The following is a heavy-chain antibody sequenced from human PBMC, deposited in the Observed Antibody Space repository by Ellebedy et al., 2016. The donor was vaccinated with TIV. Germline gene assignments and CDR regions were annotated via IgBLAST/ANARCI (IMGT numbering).Heavy chain of an antibody. V-gene: IGHV1-46*01. CDR2: INPSGGST. CDR1: GYTFTSYY. Sequence: ASVKVSXKASGYTFTSYYMHWVRQAPGQGLEWMGIINPSGGSTSYAQKFQGRVTMTRDTSTSTVYMELSSLRSEDTAVYYCARSPAMITFGGVIVPLDYWGQGTLVTVSS. CDR3: ARSPAMITFGGVIVPLDY. J-gene: IGHJ4*02. D-gene: IGHD3-16*02.